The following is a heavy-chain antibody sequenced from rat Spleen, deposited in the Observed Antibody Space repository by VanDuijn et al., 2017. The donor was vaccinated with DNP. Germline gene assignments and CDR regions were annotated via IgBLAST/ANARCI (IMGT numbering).Heavy chain of an antibody. CDR1: GFTFSNYD. Sequence: EVQLVESGGGLVQPGRSMKLSCAASGFTFSNYDMAWVRQAPKKGLEWVATISYDGSSTYYRDSVKGRFTISRDNAKSTLYLQMDSLRSEDTATYYCATLTTRAFDYWGQGVMVTVSS. V-gene: IGHV5-7*01. CDR3: ATLTTRAFDY. CDR2: ISYDGSST. D-gene: IGHD1-10*01. J-gene: IGHJ2*01.